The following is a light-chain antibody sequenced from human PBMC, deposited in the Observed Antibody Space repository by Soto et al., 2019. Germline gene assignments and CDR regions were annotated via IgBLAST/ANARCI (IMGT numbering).Light chain of an antibody. Sequence: QSALTQPASVSGSPGQSITISCTGTSGDGGSYNLVSLYQQHPGKAPKLMIYEGSKRPSGVSNRFSGSKSGNTASLTISGLQAEDEADYYCCSYAGSSTLVFGGGTKLTVL. CDR3: CSYAGSSTLV. V-gene: IGLV2-23*01. J-gene: IGLJ3*02. CDR2: EGS. CDR1: SGDGGSYNL.